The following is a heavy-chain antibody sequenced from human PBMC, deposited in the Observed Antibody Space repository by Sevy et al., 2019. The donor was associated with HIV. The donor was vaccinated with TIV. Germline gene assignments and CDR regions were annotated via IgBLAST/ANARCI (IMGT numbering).Heavy chain of an antibody. D-gene: IGHD3-10*01. V-gene: IGHV3-30*04. Sequence: GGSLRLSCAASGFTFSSYAMHWVRQAPGKGLEWVAVISYDGSNKYYADSVKGRFTISRDNSKNTLYLQMNSLRAEDTAVNYWARDSGWFGEWSIGPYYYYGMDVWGQGTTVTVSS. CDR2: ISYDGSNK. J-gene: IGHJ6*02. CDR3: ARDSGWFGEWSIGPYYYYGMDV. CDR1: GFTFSSYA.